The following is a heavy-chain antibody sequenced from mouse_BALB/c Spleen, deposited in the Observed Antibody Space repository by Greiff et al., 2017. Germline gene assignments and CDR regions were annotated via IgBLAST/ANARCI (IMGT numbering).Heavy chain of an antibody. D-gene: IGHD4-1*01. J-gene: IGHJ2*01. V-gene: IGHV1-14*01. CDR2: INPYNDGT. CDR1: GYTFTSYV. CDR3: ARRGWDLYYFDY. Sequence: VQLKESGPELVKPGASVKMSCKASGYTFTSYVMHWVKQKPGQGLEWIGYINPYNDGTKYNEKFKGQATLTSDKSSSTAYMELSSLTSEDSAVYYCARRGWDLYYFDYWGQGTTLTVSS.